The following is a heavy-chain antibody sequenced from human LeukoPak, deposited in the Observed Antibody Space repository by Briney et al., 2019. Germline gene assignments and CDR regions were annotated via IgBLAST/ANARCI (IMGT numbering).Heavy chain of an antibody. CDR2: ISSNGGST. V-gene: IGHV3-64*01. Sequence: GGSLRLSCAASGFTFSSYAMHWVRQAPGKGLEYVSAISSNGGSTYYANSVKGRFTISRDNSKNTLYLQMGSLRAGDMAVYYCARDLRGSSWYNYYYYMDVWGTGTTVTVSS. CDR3: ARDLRGSSWYNYYYYMDV. J-gene: IGHJ6*03. D-gene: IGHD6-13*01. CDR1: GFTFSSYA.